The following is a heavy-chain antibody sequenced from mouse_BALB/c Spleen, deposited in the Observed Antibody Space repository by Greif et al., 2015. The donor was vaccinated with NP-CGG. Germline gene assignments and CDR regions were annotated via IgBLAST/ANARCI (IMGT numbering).Heavy chain of an antibody. V-gene: IGHV5-4*02. Sequence: EVKLVESGGGLVKPGGSLKLSCAASGFTFSDYYMYWVRQTPEKRLEWVATISDGGSYTYYPDSGKGRFTISRDNAKNNLYLQMSSLKSEDTAMYYCARAPFDYWGQGTTLTVSS. CDR2: ISDGGSYT. CDR1: GFTFSDYY. CDR3: ARAPFDY. J-gene: IGHJ2*01.